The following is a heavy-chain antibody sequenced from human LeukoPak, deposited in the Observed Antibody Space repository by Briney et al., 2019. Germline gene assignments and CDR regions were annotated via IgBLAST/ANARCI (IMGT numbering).Heavy chain of an antibody. V-gene: IGHV3-48*01. D-gene: IGHD2-8*01. J-gene: IGHJ5*02. CDR3: ARGAAMDGPYNWFDP. Sequence: GGSLRLSCAASGFTFSSYSMNWVRQAPGKGLEWVSYFSTSRTTIYYADSVKGRFTISRDNAKNSVDLQMNSLRAEDTAVYYCARGAAMDGPYNWFDPWGQGTLVTVSS. CDR2: FSTSRTTI. CDR1: GFTFSSYS.